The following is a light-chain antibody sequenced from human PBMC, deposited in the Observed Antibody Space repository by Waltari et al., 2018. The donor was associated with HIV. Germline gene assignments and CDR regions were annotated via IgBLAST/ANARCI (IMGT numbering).Light chain of an antibody. CDR2: DVS. Sequence: LTQPASVSGSPGQSITISCTGTSSDVGGYIYVSWYQQHPGKAPKLMIYDVSNRPSGVSNRFSGSQSGNTASLTISGLQAEDEADYYCSSYASSSTPWVFGGGTTLTVL. V-gene: IGLV2-14*01. CDR3: SSYASSSTPWV. CDR1: SSDVGGYIY. J-gene: IGLJ3*02.